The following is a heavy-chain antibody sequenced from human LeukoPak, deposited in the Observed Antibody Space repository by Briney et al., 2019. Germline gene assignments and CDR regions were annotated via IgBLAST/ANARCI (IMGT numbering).Heavy chain of an antibody. J-gene: IGHJ4*02. CDR2: ISTHTGDT. D-gene: IGHD5-18*01. V-gene: IGHV1-18*04. Sequence: ASVKVSCKASGYTFTIYGITWVRQAPGQGLEGMGWISTHTGDTNYAQKLQARVTMTTDTSTSTACMELRSLRSDDTAVYYCARDRRLSVDIAMAPFDYWGQGTLVTVSS. CDR1: GYTFTIYG. CDR3: ARDRRLSVDIAMAPFDY.